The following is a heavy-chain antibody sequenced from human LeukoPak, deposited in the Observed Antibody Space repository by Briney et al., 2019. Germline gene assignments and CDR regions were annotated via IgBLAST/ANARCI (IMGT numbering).Heavy chain of an antibody. V-gene: IGHV3-21*05. CDR2: INSGSSDI. D-gene: IGHD4/OR15-4a*01. CDR3: ARDSYQPGLIDF. Sequence: GGSLRLSCADSGFTFSIYAMNWVRQAPGKGLEWISYINSGSSDIHYAASVKGRFIMYRDNAKNSLFLQLNSLRAEDTAVYYCARDSYQPGLIDFWGQGTLVTVSS. J-gene: IGHJ4*02. CDR1: GFTFSIYA.